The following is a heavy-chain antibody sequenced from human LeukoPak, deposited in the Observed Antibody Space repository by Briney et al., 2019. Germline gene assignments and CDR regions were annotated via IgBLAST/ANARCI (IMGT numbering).Heavy chain of an antibody. V-gene: IGHV4-59*01. CDR2: IYYSGST. CDR1: GGSISSYY. D-gene: IGHD6-19*01. Sequence: SETLSLTCTVSGGSISSYYWSWIRQPPGKGLEWIGYIYYSGSTNYNPSLKSRVTISVDTSKNQFSLKLSSVTAADTAVYYCARVSPIAVAGSSYYYAMDVWGQGTTVTVSS. J-gene: IGHJ6*02. CDR3: ARVSPIAVAGSSYYYAMDV.